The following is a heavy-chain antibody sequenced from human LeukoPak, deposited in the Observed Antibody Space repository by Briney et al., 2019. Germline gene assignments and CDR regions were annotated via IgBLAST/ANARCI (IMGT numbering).Heavy chain of an antibody. Sequence: GDSLKISCAASGFTFSNYAIHWVRQAPGKGLEWVSIVGGRGVKTYYAGSVKGRFTISRDNSKNTVYLQMNSLRAEDTAVYYCAKRGDCSGTCTYDYWGQGTLVTVSS. CDR2: VGGRGVKT. D-gene: IGHD2-2*01. CDR3: AKRGDCSGTCTYDY. V-gene: IGHV3-23*01. CDR1: GFTFSNYA. J-gene: IGHJ4*02.